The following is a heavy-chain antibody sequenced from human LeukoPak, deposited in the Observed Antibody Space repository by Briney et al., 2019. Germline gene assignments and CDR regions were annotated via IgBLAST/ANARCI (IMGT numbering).Heavy chain of an antibody. CDR2: INHSGST. CDR1: GGSFSGYY. V-gene: IGHV4-34*01. D-gene: IGHD6-13*01. Sequence: SETLSLTCAVYGGSFSGYYWSWIRQPPGKGLEWIGEINHSGSTNYNPSLKSRATISVDTSKNQFSLKLSSVTAADTAVYYCARGPPSIAAAADFDYWGQGTLVTVSS. CDR3: ARGPPSIAAAADFDY. J-gene: IGHJ4*02.